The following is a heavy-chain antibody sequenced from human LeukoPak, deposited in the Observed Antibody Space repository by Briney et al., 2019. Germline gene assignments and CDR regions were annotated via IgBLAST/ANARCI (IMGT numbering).Heavy chain of an antibody. CDR2: IIPILGIA. Sequence: SVKVSCKASGGTFSSYAISWVRQAPGQGLEWMGRIIPILGIANYAQKFQGRVTITADKSTSTAYMELSSLRSEDTAVYYCARDHSGEKGASDIWGQGTMVTVSS. CDR3: ARDHSGEKGASDI. CDR1: GGTFSSYA. V-gene: IGHV1-69*04. J-gene: IGHJ3*02. D-gene: IGHD2-15*01.